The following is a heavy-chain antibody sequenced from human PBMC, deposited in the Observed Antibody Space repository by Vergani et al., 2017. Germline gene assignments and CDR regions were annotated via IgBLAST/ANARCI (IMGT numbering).Heavy chain of an antibody. CDR3: AKDGRLWQQLGPYYFDY. CDR1: GFTFDDYA. V-gene: IGHV3-43D*04. CDR2: ISWDGGST. J-gene: IGHJ4*02. Sequence: DVQLVESGGVVVQPGGSLRLSCAASGFTFDDYAMHWVRHAPGKGLEWVSLISWDGGSTYYADSVKGRFTISRDNSKNSLYLQMNSLRAEDTALYYCAKDGRLWQQLGPYYFDYWGQGTLVTVSS. D-gene: IGHD6-13*01.